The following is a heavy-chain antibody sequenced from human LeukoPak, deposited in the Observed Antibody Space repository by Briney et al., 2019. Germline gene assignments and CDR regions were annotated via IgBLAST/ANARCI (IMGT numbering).Heavy chain of an antibody. CDR1: GFTFSNYA. Sequence: GGSLRLSCAASGFTFSNYAMSWVRQAPGKGLEWVSAILGSGGSTYYADSVKGRFTVSRDNSKSTLYLQTNSLRAEDTALYYCAKWGDYDVLTGYYVPDYWGQGTLVTVSS. CDR2: ILGSGGST. V-gene: IGHV3-23*01. D-gene: IGHD3-9*01. CDR3: AKWGDYDVLTGYYVPDY. J-gene: IGHJ4*02.